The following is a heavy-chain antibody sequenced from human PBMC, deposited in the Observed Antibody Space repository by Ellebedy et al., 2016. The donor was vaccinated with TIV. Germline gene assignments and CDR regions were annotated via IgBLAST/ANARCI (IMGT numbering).Heavy chain of an antibody. CDR3: ARGVGDC. V-gene: IGHV4-39*07. J-gene: IGHJ4*02. CDR1: GGSISGSSDY. Sequence: MPSETLSLTCTVSGGSISGSSDYWGWIRQPPAKGLEWIANIYYSGSTYYNPSLKSRATISVDTSKNQFSLKLSSVTAADTAVYYCARGVGDCWGQGTLVTVSS. CDR2: IYYSGST.